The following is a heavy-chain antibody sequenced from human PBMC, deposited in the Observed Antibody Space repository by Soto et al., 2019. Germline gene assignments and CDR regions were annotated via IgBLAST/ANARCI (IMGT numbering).Heavy chain of an antibody. CDR1: RYSFASYW. V-gene: IGHV5-51*01. Sequence: PGESLKISCKGFRYSFASYWIGWVRQQPGKGLEWMGIIYPGDSTARYSASSRGQVTFSADKSTSTAYLQWSGLKASDTAIYYCARGTKHYHYRHSNYAFDYWGQGTLVTVSS. D-gene: IGHD3-22*01. CDR3: ARGTKHYHYRHSNYAFDY. CDR2: IYPGDSTA. J-gene: IGHJ4*02.